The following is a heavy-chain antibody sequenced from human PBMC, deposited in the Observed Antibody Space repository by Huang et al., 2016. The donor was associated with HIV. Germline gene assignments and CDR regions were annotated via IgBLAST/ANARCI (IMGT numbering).Heavy chain of an antibody. CDR3: ARGRGSSWSLFDT. J-gene: IGHJ4*02. V-gene: IGHV4-34*02. Sequence: QVQLEQWGARLLKPSETLSLTCAVYGESLSDFFWRWIRQPQGKGLEWIGEINQSGRTNYNPSLKSRVTIAVDTSKKQFSLKLKSVTAADTSMYYCARGRGSSWSLFDTWGQGSLVTVFS. CDR1: GESLSDFF. D-gene: IGHD6-13*01. CDR2: INQSGRT.